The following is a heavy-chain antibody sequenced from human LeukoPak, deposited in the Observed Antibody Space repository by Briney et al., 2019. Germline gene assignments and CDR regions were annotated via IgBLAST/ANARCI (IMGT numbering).Heavy chain of an antibody. D-gene: IGHD3-9*01. CDR3: AKDMSRGYYDILTGYFVFAGFDY. Sequence: GGSLRLSCAASGFTFSSYAMSWVRQAPGKGLEWVSAVSGSGGSTYYADSVKGRFTISRDNSKSTLYLQMNSLRAEDTAVYYCAKDMSRGYYDILTGYFVFAGFDYWGQGTLVTVSS. CDR2: VSGSGGST. CDR1: GFTFSSYA. V-gene: IGHV3-23*01. J-gene: IGHJ4*02.